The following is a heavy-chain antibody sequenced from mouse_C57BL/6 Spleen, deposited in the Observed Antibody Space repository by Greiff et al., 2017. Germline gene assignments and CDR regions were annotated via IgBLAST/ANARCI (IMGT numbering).Heavy chain of an antibody. CDR3: ARGGTAQVPMDY. CDR2: IYPGSGST. D-gene: IGHD3-2*02. V-gene: IGHV1-54*01. J-gene: IGHJ4*01. CDR1: GYAFTNYL. Sequence: QVQLQQSGAELVRPGTSVKVSCKASGYAFTNYLIEWVKQRPGQGLEWIGDIYPGSGSTNYNEKFKSKATLTVDTSSSTAYMQLSSLTSEDSAVYYCARGGTAQVPMDYWGQGTSVTVSS.